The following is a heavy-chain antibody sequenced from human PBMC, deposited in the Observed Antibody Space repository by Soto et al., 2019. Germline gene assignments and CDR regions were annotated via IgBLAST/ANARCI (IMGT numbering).Heavy chain of an antibody. CDR2: ISGSGDAT. V-gene: IGHV3-23*01. D-gene: IGHD4-4*01. J-gene: IGHJ6*03. CDR3: AKDPFTVTDYYYYMDV. Sequence: GGSLRLSCTASGFTFRAYAIAWVRQAPGKGLECLSGISGSGDATHYADSVKGRFTISRDNSKNTAYLEMRRLRVEDTALYYCAKDPFTVTDYYYYMDVWGKGTTVTVSS. CDR1: GFTFRAYA.